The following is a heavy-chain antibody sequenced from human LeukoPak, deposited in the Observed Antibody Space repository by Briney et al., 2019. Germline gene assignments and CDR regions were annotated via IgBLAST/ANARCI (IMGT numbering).Heavy chain of an antibody. Sequence: SSETLSLTCTVSGGSISSGDYYWSWIRQPPGKGLEWIGYIYYSGSTYYNPSLKSRVTISVDTSKNQFSLKLSSVTAADTAVYYCAREHYYFWSGFKRIDYWGQGTLVTVSS. D-gene: IGHD3-3*01. CDR1: GGSISSGDYY. CDR2: IYYSGST. V-gene: IGHV4-30-4*08. CDR3: AREHYYFWSGFKRIDY. J-gene: IGHJ4*02.